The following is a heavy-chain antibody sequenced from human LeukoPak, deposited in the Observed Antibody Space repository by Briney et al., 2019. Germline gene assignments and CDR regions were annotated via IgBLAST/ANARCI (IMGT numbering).Heavy chain of an antibody. Sequence: GGSLRLSCAASGFTFSSYEMNWVRQAPGKGLEWVSYINSGGSTLYYADSVKGRFTISRDNAKNSLYLQMNSLRAEDTAVYYCARGETSSYDYWGQGTLVTVSS. J-gene: IGHJ4*02. CDR1: GFTFSSYE. V-gene: IGHV3-48*03. D-gene: IGHD2-2*01. CDR2: INSGGSTL. CDR3: ARGETSSYDY.